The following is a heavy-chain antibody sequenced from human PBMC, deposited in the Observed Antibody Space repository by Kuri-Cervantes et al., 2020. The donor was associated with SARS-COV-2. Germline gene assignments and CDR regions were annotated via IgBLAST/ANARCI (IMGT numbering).Heavy chain of an antibody. D-gene: IGHD3-22*01. V-gene: IGHV1-2*02. J-gene: IGHJ5*02. CDR2: INPNSGGT. Sequence: ASVKVSCKASGYTFTGYYMHWVRQAPGQGLEWMGWINPNSGGTNYAQKFQGRVTMTRDTSISTAYMELSRLRSEDTAVYYCATSSMIVIGAWFDPWGQGTLVTVSS. CDR3: ATSSMIVIGAWFDP. CDR1: GYTFTGYY.